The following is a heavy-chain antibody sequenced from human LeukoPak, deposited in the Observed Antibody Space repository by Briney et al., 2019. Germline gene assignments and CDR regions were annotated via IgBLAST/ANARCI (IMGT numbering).Heavy chain of an antibody. CDR2: IKQDGSEK. J-gene: IGHJ4*02. D-gene: IGHD3-22*01. CDR1: GFTFSSYW. CDR3: ARARDSSGYYYLFDY. V-gene: IGHV3-7*01. Sequence: GWSLRLSCAASGFTFSSYWMSWVRQAPGKGLEWVANIKQDGSEKYYVDSVKGRFTISRDNAKNSLYLQMNSLRAEDTAVYYCARARDSSGYYYLFDYWGQGTLVTVSS.